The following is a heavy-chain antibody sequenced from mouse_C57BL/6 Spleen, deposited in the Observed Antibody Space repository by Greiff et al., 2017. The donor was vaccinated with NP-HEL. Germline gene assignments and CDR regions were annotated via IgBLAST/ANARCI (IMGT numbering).Heavy chain of an antibody. J-gene: IGHJ2*01. CDR2: IYPGSGST. D-gene: IGHD1-1*01. CDR3: ARWGHYYGSSYPYYFDY. Sequence: QVQLQQPGAELVKPGASVKMSCKASGYTFTSYWITWVKQRPGQGLAWIGDIYPGSGSTNYNEKFKSKATLPVDTSSSTAYMQLSSLTSEDSAVYYCARWGHYYGSSYPYYFDYWGQGTTLTVSS. CDR1: GYTFTSYW. V-gene: IGHV1-55*01.